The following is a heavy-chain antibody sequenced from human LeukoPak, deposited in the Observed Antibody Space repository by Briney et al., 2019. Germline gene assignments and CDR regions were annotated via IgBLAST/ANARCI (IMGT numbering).Heavy chain of an antibody. J-gene: IGHJ4*02. D-gene: IGHD3-16*01. CDR3: AKDPVRGLVHNDY. Sequence: QPGGSLRLSCAASGFTFSSYAMSWVRQAPGKGLVWVSTIGGSGGSTYYADSVKGRFTISRDNSKNTLFLQMNSLRAEDTALYYCAKDPVRGLVHNDYWGQGTLVTVSS. CDR1: GFTFSSYA. V-gene: IGHV3-23*01. CDR2: IGGSGGST.